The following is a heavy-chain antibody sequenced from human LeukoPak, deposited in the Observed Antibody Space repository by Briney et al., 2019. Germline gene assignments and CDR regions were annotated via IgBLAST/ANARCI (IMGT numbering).Heavy chain of an antibody. Sequence: ASVKVSCKASGYTFTRYGISWVRQAPGQGLEWMGWISAYNGNTNYAQTLQGRVNITTDSSTSRAYMDLRSLRSDDTALYYSARDTGFRFDYWSQGTLVTVSA. J-gene: IGHJ4*02. CDR2: ISAYNGNT. V-gene: IGHV1-18*01. D-gene: IGHD3-10*01. CDR3: ARDTGFRFDY. CDR1: GYTFTRYG.